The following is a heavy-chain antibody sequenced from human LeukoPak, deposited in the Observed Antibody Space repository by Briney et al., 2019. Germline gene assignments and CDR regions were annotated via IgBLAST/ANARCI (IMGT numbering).Heavy chain of an antibody. CDR3: ARDRFPDIAAAGQYYSSGMDV. J-gene: IGHJ6*04. V-gene: IGHV3-33*01. CDR1: GFTFSSYG. Sequence: GRGVRLSCAASGFTFSSYGLHGVRQAPGKGLEGVAVIWYDGSNKYYADSVEGRFAIRRENSKNTLYVQMNSQIAEDRAVYYCARDRFPDIAAAGQYYSSGMDVWGKGTTVTVSS. D-gene: IGHD6-13*01. CDR2: IWYDGSNK.